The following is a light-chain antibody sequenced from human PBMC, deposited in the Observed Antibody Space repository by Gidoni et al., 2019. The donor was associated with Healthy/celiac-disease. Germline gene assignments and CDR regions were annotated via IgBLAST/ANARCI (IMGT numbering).Light chain of an antibody. CDR2: AAS. CDR1: QSISSY. CDR3: QQSYSTPPT. J-gene: IGKJ4*01. Sequence: DIQMTQSPSSLSASVGDRVTITCLASQSISSYLNWYQQKPGKAPKLLIYAASSLQSGVPSRFSGSGSGTDFTLTISSLQPEDFATYYCQQSYSTPPTFXGXTKVEIK. V-gene: IGKV1-39*01.